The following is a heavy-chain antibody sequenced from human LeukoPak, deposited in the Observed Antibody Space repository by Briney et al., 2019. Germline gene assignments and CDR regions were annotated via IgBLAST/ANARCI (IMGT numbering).Heavy chain of an antibody. V-gene: IGHV3-21*01. D-gene: IGHD3-22*01. CDR1: GFTFSSYS. J-gene: IGHJ4*02. CDR2: ISSSSSYI. CDR3: ARESLGSSGYYRDY. Sequence: GGSLRLSCAASGFTFSSYSMNWVRQAPGKGLEWVSSISSSSSYIYYADSVKGRFTISRDNAKNSLYLQMNSLRAEGTAVYYCARESLGSSGYYRDYWGQGTLVTVSS.